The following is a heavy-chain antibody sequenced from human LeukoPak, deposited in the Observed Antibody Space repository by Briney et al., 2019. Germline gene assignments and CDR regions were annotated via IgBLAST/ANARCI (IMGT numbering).Heavy chain of an antibody. Sequence: SETLSLTCTVSGGSISSGGYYWSWIRQHPGKGLEWIGYIYYSGSTYHNPSLKSRVTISVDTSKNQFSLKLSSVTAADTAVYYCARGLVVPAAPVGWYFDLWGRGTLVTVSS. J-gene: IGHJ2*01. CDR1: GGSISSGGYY. V-gene: IGHV4-31*03. CDR2: IYYSGST. D-gene: IGHD2-2*01. CDR3: ARGLVVPAAPVGWYFDL.